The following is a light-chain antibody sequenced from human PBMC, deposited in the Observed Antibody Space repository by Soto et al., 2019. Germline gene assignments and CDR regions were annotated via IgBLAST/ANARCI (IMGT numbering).Light chain of an antibody. CDR1: QGLLYGDGKTY. CDR2: DAF. J-gene: IGKJ5*01. CDR3: MQRTHVPIT. V-gene: IGKV2D-29*01. Sequence: DVELTEAPLSLSVTPGQPASMSCKSSQGLLYGDGKTYLYWYLQRPGQPPQLLIYDAFNRFSGVPDRFSGSGSGTDFTLKISRVEAEDVGAYYCMQRTHVPITFGQGTRLEIK.